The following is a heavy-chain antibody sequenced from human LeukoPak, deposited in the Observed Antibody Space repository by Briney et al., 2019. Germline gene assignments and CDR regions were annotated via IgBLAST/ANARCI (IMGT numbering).Heavy chain of an antibody. V-gene: IGHV3-23*01. D-gene: IGHD3-3*01. J-gene: IGHJ4*02. CDR3: AKSANYDFWSGYFDYFDY. CDR2: IDSGATT. Sequence: IDSGATTYYADSVKGRFTISRDNSKNTLYLQMNSLRAEDTAVYHCAKSANYDFWSGYFDYFDYWGQGTLVTVSS.